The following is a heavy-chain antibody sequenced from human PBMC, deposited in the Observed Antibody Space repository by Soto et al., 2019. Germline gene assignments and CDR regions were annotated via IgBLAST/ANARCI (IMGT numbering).Heavy chain of an antibody. CDR1: GFTFSSYA. J-gene: IGHJ4*02. Sequence: QVQLVESGGGVVQPGRSLRLSCAASGFTFSSYAMHWVRQAPGKGLEWVAVISYDGSNKYYADSVKGRFTISRDNSKNRLYLQMNSVRAEDTDVYYCARDIVVNGGYPRDYWGQGTLVTVSS. V-gene: IGHV3-30-3*01. CDR2: ISYDGSNK. D-gene: IGHD2-21*01. CDR3: ARDIVVNGGYPRDY.